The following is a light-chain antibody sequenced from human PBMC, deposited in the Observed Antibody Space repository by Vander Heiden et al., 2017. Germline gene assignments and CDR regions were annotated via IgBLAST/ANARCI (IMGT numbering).Light chain of an antibody. V-gene: IGKV4-1*01. J-gene: IGKJ5*01. CDR3: QQYYSTIT. CDR2: WAS. Sequence: DIVMTQSPDSLAVSLGERATINCTSSQSVLYSANNKNDLAWYQQKPGQPPKLLIYWASTRESGVPDRFSGSGSGTDFTLTISSLQAEDVAVYYCQQYYSTITFGQGTRLEIK. CDR1: QSVLYSANNKND.